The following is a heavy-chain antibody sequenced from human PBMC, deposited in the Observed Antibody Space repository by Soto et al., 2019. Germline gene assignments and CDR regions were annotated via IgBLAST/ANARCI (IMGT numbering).Heavy chain of an antibody. CDR2: ISSSSSYI. J-gene: IGHJ6*02. D-gene: IGHD3-10*01. V-gene: IGHV3-21*01. Sequence: GGSLRLSCAASGFTFNYYGMPWVRQATGKGLEWVSSISSSSSYIYYADSVKGRFTISRDNAKNSLYLQMNSLRAEDTAVYYCARVISSITVVREVITRSYNSYGMEVWGQGTTVTVS. CDR1: GFTFNYYG. CDR3: ARVISSITVVREVITRSYNSYGMEV.